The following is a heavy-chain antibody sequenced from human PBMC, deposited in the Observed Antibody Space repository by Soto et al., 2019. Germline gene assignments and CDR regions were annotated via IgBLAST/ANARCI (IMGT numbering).Heavy chain of an antibody. CDR3: AKDDRPKTICGVVTHTGHYYGMDV. V-gene: IGHV3-23*01. J-gene: IGHJ6*02. Sequence: EVQLLESGGGLVQPGGSLRLSCAASGFTFSSYAMSWVRQAPGKGLEWVSAISGSGGSTYYADSVKGRFTISRDNSKNTLYLQMNSLRAEDTAVYYCAKDDRPKTICGVVTHTGHYYGMDVWGQGTTVTVSS. CDR2: ISGSGGST. D-gene: IGHD3-3*01. CDR1: GFTFSSYA.